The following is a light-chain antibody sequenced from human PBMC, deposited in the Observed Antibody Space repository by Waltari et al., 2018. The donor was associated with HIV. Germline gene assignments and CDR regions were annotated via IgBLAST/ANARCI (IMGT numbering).Light chain of an antibody. J-gene: IGKJ5*01. CDR2: DAS. V-gene: IGKV3-11*01. CDR3: QQRSNWPPIT. CDR1: QSVANY. Sequence: EIVLTQSPATLSLSPGERATLFCRTSQSVANYLAWYQLKPGQAPRLLIYDASNRATGIPARFSGSGSGTDFTLTISSLESEDFAIYYCQQRSNWPPITFGQGTRVEIK.